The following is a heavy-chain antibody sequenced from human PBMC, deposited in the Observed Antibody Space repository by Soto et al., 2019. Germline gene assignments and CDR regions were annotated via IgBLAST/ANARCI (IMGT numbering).Heavy chain of an antibody. CDR1: GYTFTSYG. Sequence: QVQLVQSGAEVKKPGASVKVSCKASGYTFTSYGISWVRQAPGQGLEWMGWISAYNGNTNYAQKLQGRVTMTTDTATSTAYMELRSLRSDDTAVYYCARDRGAIYYDSSGDWFDPWGQGTLVTVSS. D-gene: IGHD3-22*01. J-gene: IGHJ5*02. CDR2: ISAYNGNT. CDR3: ARDRGAIYYDSSGDWFDP. V-gene: IGHV1-18*01.